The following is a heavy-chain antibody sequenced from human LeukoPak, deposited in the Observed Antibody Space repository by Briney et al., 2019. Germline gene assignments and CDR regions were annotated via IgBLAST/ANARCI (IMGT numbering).Heavy chain of an antibody. CDR3: ARVLLVPTAIDY. J-gene: IGHJ4*02. CDR1: GFTFSSYA. CDR2: ISYDGSNK. V-gene: IGHV3-30-3*01. Sequence: GGSLRLSCAASGFTFSSYAMHWVRQAPGQGLEWVAVISYDGSNKYYADSVKGRFTISRDNSKNTLYLQMNSLRAEDTAVYYCARVLLVPTAIDYWGQGTLVTVSS. D-gene: IGHD2-2*02.